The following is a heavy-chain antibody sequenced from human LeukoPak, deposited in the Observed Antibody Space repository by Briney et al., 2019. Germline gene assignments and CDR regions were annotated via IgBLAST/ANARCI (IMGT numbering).Heavy chain of an antibody. CDR2: FYYSEST. CDR1: GGSISSYY. J-gene: IGHJ6*02. D-gene: IGHD4-23*01. Sequence: SETLSLTCTVSGGSISSYYWSWIRQPPGKGLEFLGYFYYSESTHYNPSFESRVTMSVDTSKNQISLRLNSVTPADTAVYYCATTLYGGNSMDVWGQGTTVTVSS. CDR3: ATTLYGGNSMDV. V-gene: IGHV4-59*01.